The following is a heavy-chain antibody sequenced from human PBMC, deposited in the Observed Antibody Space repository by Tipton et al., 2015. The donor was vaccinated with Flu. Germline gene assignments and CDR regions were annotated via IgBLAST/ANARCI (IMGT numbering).Heavy chain of an antibody. V-gene: IGHV3-73*01. CDR3: TRLYCSSTSCYREGFDY. D-gene: IGHD2-2*01. CDR2: IRSKANSYAT. CDR1: GFTFSGSA. J-gene: IGHJ4*02. Sequence: SLRLSCAASGFTFSGSAMHWVRQASGKGLEWVGRIRSKANSYATAYAASVKGRFTISRDDSKNTAYLQMNSLKTEDTAVYYCTRLYCSSTSCYREGFDYWGQGTLVTVSS.